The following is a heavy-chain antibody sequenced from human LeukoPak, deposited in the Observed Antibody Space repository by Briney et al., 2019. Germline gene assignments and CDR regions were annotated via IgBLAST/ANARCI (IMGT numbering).Heavy chain of an antibody. D-gene: IGHD2-15*01. J-gene: IGHJ6*02. CDR2: ISAYNGNT. CDR3: ARVGSGCSGGSCGYYGMDV. Sequence: ASVKVSCKASGYTFTSYGISWVRQAPGQGLEWMGWISAYNGNTNYAQKLQGRVTMTTDTSTSTAYMELRSLRSDDTAVYYCARVGSGCSGGSCGYYGMDVWGQGTTVTVSS. V-gene: IGHV1-18*01. CDR1: GYTFTSYG.